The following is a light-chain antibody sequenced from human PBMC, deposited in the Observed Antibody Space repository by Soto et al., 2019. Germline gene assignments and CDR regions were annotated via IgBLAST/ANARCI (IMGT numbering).Light chain of an antibody. CDR3: AVWDDSLSGVV. CDR1: SSNIGTNY. V-gene: IGLV1-47*01. CDR2: GNN. Sequence: QCVLTQPPSASGTPGQTVTISSSGSSSNIGTNYVFWYQQLPGTAPKLLIYGNNQRPSGVPDRFSGSRSGTSASLAISGLRPEDEADYYCAVWDDSLSGVVFGGGTKLTVL. J-gene: IGLJ3*02.